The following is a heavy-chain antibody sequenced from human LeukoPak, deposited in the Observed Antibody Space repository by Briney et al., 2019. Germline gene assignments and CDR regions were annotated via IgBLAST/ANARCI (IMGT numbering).Heavy chain of an antibody. CDR2: FRGSGAAT. CDR1: GFTFSSYA. J-gene: IGHJ5*02. D-gene: IGHD3-22*01. V-gene: IGHV3-23*01. CDR3: TTDTTMIVVVIENWFDP. Sequence: PGGSLRLSCAASGFTFSSYAMNWVRQAPGKGLKWVSGFRGSGAATFYADSVKGRFTISRDNSKNTLYLQMNSLKTEDTAVYYCTTDTTMIVVVIENWFDPWGQGTLVTVSS.